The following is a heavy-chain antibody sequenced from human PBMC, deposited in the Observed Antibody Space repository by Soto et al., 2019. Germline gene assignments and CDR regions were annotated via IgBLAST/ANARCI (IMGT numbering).Heavy chain of an antibody. Sequence: EVQLVESGGGLVKPGGSLRLSCAASGFTFSSYSMNWVRQAPGKGLEWVSSISSSSSYIYYADSVKGRFTISRDNAKNSLYLQMNSLRAEDTAVYYCARPAGTQTNWFDPWAREPWSPSPQ. J-gene: IGHJ5*02. V-gene: IGHV3-21*01. CDR3: ARPAGTQTNWFDP. CDR2: ISSSSSYI. D-gene: IGHD6-13*01. CDR1: GFTFSSYS.